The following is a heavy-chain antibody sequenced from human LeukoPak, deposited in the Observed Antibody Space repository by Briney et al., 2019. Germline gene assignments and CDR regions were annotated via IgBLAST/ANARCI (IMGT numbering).Heavy chain of an antibody. V-gene: IGHV3-66*01. CDR3: ARAHNGDLYYFDY. D-gene: IGHD4-17*01. Sequence: PGGSLRLSCAASGFTFSDYYMSWVRQAPGQGLDWLSIIYSGGSTYYADSVKGRFTISRDNSKNTLYLQMNSLRAEDTAVYYCARAHNGDLYYFDYWGQGALVTVSS. CDR2: IYSGGST. CDR1: GFTFSDYY. J-gene: IGHJ4*02.